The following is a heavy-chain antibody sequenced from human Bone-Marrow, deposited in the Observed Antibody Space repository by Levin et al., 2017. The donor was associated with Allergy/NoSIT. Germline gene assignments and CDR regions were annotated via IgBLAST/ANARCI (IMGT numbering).Heavy chain of an antibody. D-gene: IGHD3-16*01. J-gene: IGHJ4*02. CDR3: ARSLAINGGYDWGSLY. CDR1: GGSVRSSF. V-gene: IGHV4-4*07. Sequence: SQTLSLPCTVSGGSVRSSFCNWIRPPAGKGLEWIGRIYTGIGDYTSYNPSLKSRVTMSLDTSKTQFSLKLSSVTAADTAVYYCARSLAINGGYDWGSLYWGQGVLVTVSS. CDR2: IYTGIGDYT.